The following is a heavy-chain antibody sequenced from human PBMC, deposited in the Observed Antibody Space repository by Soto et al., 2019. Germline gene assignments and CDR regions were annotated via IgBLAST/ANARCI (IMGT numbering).Heavy chain of an antibody. Sequence: QVQLVQSGAEVKKPGASVKVSCKASGYTFISYGISWVRQAPGQGLEWMGWISGYNGNTKYAQKLQGRVTMTTDTPTSTAYRELRGLRSDDTAVYYCARDRGAQIVDYWGQGTLVTVSS. CDR3: ARDRGAQIVDY. CDR1: GYTFISYG. V-gene: IGHV1-18*01. CDR2: ISGYNGNT. D-gene: IGHD3-10*01. J-gene: IGHJ4*02.